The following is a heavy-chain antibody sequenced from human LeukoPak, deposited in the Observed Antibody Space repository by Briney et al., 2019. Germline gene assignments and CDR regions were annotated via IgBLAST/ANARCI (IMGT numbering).Heavy chain of an antibody. CDR2: MNPNSGNT. D-gene: IGHD2-15*01. V-gene: IGHV1-8*01. CDR1: GYTFTSYD. Sequence: ASVKVSCKASGYTFTSYDINWVRQATGQGPEWMGWMNPNSGNTGYAQKFQGRVTMTRNTSISTAYMELSSLRSEDTAVYYCARVKVYCSGGSCYYYYGMDVWGQGTTVTVSS. J-gene: IGHJ6*02. CDR3: ARVKVYCSGGSCYYYYGMDV.